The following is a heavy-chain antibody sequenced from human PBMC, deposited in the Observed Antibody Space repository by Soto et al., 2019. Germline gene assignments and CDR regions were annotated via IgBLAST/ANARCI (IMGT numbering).Heavy chain of an antibody. CDR3: ARITILTGYYDSFDI. CDR2: ISSSATDI. V-gene: IGHV3-21*01. D-gene: IGHD3-9*01. CDR1: GFTFSSYS. J-gene: IGHJ3*02. Sequence: EVQLVESGRGLVKPGGSLRLSCAASGFTFSSYSMNWFRQAPGKGLEWVSSISSSATDIYYADSVQGRFTISRDDARNSLYLQMNSLRAEDTAVYYCARITILTGYYDSFDIWGQGTMVTVSS.